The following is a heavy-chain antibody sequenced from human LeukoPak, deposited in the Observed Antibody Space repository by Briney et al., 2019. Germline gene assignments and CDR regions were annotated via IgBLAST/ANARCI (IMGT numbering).Heavy chain of an antibody. J-gene: IGHJ4*02. Sequence: PGGSLRLSCAASGFTFSTYWRRCVRQAPGKGLEWVATIKEDGSEKYYVDSVKGRFTISRDNAKISLYLQMNSLRAEDTAVYYCARARCSGSPTSFDYWGQGTLVTVSS. CDR3: ARARCSGSPTSFDY. V-gene: IGHV3-7*04. D-gene: IGHD1-26*01. CDR1: GFTFSTYW. CDR2: IKEDGSEK.